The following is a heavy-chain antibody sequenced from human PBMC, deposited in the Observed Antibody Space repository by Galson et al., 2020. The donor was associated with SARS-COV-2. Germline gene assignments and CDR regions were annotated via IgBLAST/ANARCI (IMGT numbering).Heavy chain of an antibody. CDR1: GFTFSSYS. J-gene: IGHJ4*02. Sequence: GGSLRLSCAASGFTFSSYSMNWVRQAPGKGLEWVSYISSSSSTIYYADSVKGRFTISRDNAKNSLYLQMNSLRAEDTAVYYCARDRQTERYFDWPPLIFDYWGQGTLVTVSS. D-gene: IGHD3-9*01. CDR3: ARDRQTERYFDWPPLIFDY. CDR2: ISSSSSTI. V-gene: IGHV3-48*01.